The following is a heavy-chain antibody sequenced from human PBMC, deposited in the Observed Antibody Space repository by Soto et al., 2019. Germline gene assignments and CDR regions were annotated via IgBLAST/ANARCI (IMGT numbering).Heavy chain of an antibody. CDR2: MNPNSGNT. D-gene: IGHD5-12*01. J-gene: IGHJ4*02. Sequence: QVQLVQSGAEVKKPGASVKVSCKASGYTFTSYDINWVRQATGQGLEWMGWMNPNSGNTGYAQKFQGRVTMNRNTSISTAYMELSSLRSEDTAVYYCARAWRVEMATIGDYWGQGTLVTVSS. CDR3: ARAWRVEMATIGDY. CDR1: GYTFTSYD. V-gene: IGHV1-8*01.